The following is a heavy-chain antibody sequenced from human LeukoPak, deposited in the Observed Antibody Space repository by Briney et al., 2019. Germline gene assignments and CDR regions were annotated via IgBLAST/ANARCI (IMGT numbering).Heavy chain of an antibody. J-gene: IGHJ5*02. Sequence: GESLKISCAASGFTFSSYGMHWVRQAPGKGLEWVAFIRYDGSNKYYADSVKSRFTISRDNSKNTLYLQMNSLRAEDTAVYYCAKDPVPYSSSWYRWFDPWGQGTLVTVSS. CDR1: GFTFSSYG. CDR2: IRYDGSNK. V-gene: IGHV3-30*02. CDR3: AKDPVPYSSSWYRWFDP. D-gene: IGHD6-13*01.